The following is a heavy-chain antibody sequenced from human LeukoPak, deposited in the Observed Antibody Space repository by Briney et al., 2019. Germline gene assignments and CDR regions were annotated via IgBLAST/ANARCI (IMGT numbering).Heavy chain of an antibody. D-gene: IGHD3-22*01. CDR2: ISAYNGST. V-gene: IGHV1-18*01. Sequence: ASVKVSCKASGYTFTSYGISWVRQAPGQGLEWMGWISAYNGSTNYAQKLQGRGTMTTDTSTSTAYMELRSLRSDDTAVYYCARVDYYDSSGYSNYENSYFDYWGQGTLVTVSS. CDR1: GYTFTSYG. CDR3: ARVDYYDSSGYSNYENSYFDY. J-gene: IGHJ4*02.